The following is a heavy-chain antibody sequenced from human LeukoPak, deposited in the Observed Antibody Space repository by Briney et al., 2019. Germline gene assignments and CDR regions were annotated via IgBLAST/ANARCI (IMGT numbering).Heavy chain of an antibody. CDR2: IYSGGST. J-gene: IGHJ4*02. CDR1: GFTVSSNY. CDR3: ARITMVRGVITHFDY. D-gene: IGHD3-10*01. V-gene: IGHV3-66*01. Sequence: GGSLRLSCAASGFTVSSNYMSWVRQAPGKGLEWVSVIYSGGSTYYADSVKGRFTISRDNSKNTLYLQMNSLRAEDTAVYYCARITMVRGVITHFDYWGQGTLVTVSS.